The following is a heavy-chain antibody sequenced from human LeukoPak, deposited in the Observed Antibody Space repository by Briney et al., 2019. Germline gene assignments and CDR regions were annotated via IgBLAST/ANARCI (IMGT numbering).Heavy chain of an antibody. Sequence: MPSETLSLTCTVSGGSISSYYWSWIRQPPGKGLEWIGYIYYSGSTNYNPSLKSRVTISVDTSKNQFSLKLSSVTAADTAVYYCARVPVIAARRGGYFDYWGQGTLVTVSS. CDR1: GGSISSYY. CDR2: IYYSGST. D-gene: IGHD6-6*01. J-gene: IGHJ4*02. V-gene: IGHV4-59*01. CDR3: ARVPVIAARRGGYFDY.